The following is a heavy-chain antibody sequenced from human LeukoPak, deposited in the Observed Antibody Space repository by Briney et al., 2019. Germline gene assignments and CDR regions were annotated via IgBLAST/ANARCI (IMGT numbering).Heavy chain of an antibody. V-gene: IGHV3-13*01. CDR1: GFTFSNSD. J-gene: IGHJ3*02. Sequence: GGSLRLSCAASGFTFSNSDMHWVRQVPGKGLEWVALIQTAGDTYYPASVKGRFTISRENAKNSFYLQINSLRAEDTAVYYCARDSRHGYGGAHDIWGPGTMVTVSS. CDR2: IQTAGDT. CDR3: ARDSRHGYGGAHDI. D-gene: IGHD5-12*01.